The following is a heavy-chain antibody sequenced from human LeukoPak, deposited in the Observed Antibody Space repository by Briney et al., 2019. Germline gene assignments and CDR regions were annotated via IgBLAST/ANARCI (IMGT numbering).Heavy chain of an antibody. D-gene: IGHD2-8*01. J-gene: IGHJ4*02. V-gene: IGHV1-46*01. CDR2: IYPGGGST. CDR1: GYTFTIYY. CDR3: ARDNDFDY. Sequence: ASVKVSCKASGYTFTIYYIHWVRQAPGQGREWMGIIYPGGGSTSYAQKFQGRVTMTRDMSTSTVYMELSSLRSEDTAVYYCARDNDFDYWGQGTLVTVSS.